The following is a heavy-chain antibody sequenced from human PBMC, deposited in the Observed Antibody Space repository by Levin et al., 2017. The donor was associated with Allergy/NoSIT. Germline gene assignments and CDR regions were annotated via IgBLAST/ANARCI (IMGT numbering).Heavy chain of an antibody. CDR1: GFTFSSYW. CDR2: INSDGSIT. CDR3: SRDPGRNWFDP. V-gene: IGHV3-74*01. Sequence: GGSLRLSCGASGFTFSSYWMHWVRQAPGKGLVWVSRINSDGSITNYADSVKGRFTISRDNAKNTIYLQLNSLRVEDTAVYYCSRDPGRNWFDPWGQGTLVTVSS. J-gene: IGHJ5*02.